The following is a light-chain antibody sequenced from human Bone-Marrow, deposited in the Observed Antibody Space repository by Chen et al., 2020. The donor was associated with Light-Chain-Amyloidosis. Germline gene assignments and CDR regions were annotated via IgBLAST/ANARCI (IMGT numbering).Light chain of an antibody. J-gene: IGLJ3*02. Sequence: SYVLTQPSSVAGAPGQKATIACGGNNMGSTSVNWYQQPPGQAPLLVVYDDSDRPSGSPERLSGSNSGNTATLTISRVEAGDEADYYCQVWDRSSDRPVFGGGTKLTVL. CDR2: DDS. CDR1: NMGSTS. V-gene: IGLV3-21*02. CDR3: QVWDRSSDRPV.